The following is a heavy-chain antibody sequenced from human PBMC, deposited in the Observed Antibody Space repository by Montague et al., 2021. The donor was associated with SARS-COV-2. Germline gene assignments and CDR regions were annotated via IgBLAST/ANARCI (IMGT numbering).Heavy chain of an antibody. CDR3: ARDVHYYYDQ. D-gene: IGHD3-16*01. CDR1: GGSMSSYH. CDR2: VSYRGST. V-gene: IGHV4-59*01. J-gene: IGHJ4*02. Sequence: SETLSLTCSVPGGSMSSYHWVWIRQPPGKGLEWIGYVSYRGSTNYNLSLKSRVTISLDTSKNRFSLRVTSVTAADTAVYYCARDVHYYYDQWGQGILVTVSS.